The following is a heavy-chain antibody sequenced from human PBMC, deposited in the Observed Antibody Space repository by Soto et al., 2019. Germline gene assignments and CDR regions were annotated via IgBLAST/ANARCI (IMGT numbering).Heavy chain of an antibody. CDR2: INHSGST. V-gene: IGHV4-34*01. Sequence: QVQLQQWGAGLLKPSETLSLTCAVYGGSFSGYYWSWIRQPPGKGLEWIGEINHSGSTNYNPSLKSRVTISVDTAKNQFSLERSSVTAADTAGDYCARGAYIWGSHSHYLDYWGQGTLVTVSS. CDR1: GGSFSGYY. J-gene: IGHJ4*02. CDR3: ARGAYIWGSHSHYLDY. D-gene: IGHD3-16*01.